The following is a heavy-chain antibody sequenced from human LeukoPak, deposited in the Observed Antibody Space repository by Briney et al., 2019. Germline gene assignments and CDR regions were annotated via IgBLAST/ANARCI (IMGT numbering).Heavy chain of an antibody. CDR3: ARAGDYGDYVGWFDP. V-gene: IGHV4-4*07. D-gene: IGHD4-17*01. Sequence: SETLSLTCIVSGGSISSYYWSWIRQPAGKGLEWIGRIHTSGSTNYNPSLKSRVTMSVDTSKNQFSLKLTSVTAANTAVYYCARAGDYGDYVGWFDPWGQGTLVTVSS. CDR2: IHTSGST. J-gene: IGHJ5*02. CDR1: GGSISSYY.